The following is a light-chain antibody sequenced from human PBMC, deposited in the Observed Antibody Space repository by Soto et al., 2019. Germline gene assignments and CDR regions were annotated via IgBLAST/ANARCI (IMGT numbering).Light chain of an antibody. V-gene: IGKV3-20*01. CDR3: HQYAWSPLT. Sequence: EIVLTQSPGTLSLSPGDRATLSCRASQSVASSYLAWYQQKPGQAPRLLIYGASIRATGIPDRFSGSGSGTEFTLTISRLEPEDFAVYYCHQYAWSPLTFGPGTKVDI. J-gene: IGKJ3*01. CDR1: QSVASSY. CDR2: GAS.